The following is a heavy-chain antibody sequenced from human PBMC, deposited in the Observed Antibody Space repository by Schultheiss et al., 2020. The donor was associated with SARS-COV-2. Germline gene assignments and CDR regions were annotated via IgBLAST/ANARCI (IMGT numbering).Heavy chain of an antibody. CDR2: INPNSGGT. Sequence: ASVKVSCKASGYTFTGYYMHWVRQAPGQGLEWMGWINPNSGGTNYAQKFQGRVTMTRDTSISTAYMELSRLRSDDTAVYYCARGGRSSWLNYYYGMDVWGKGTTVTVSS. CDR3: ARGGRSSWLNYYYGMDV. D-gene: IGHD6-13*01. J-gene: IGHJ6*04. CDR1: GYTFTGYY. V-gene: IGHV1-2*02.